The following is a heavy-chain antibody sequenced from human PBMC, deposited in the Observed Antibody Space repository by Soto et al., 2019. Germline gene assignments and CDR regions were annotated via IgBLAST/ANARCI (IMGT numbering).Heavy chain of an antibody. CDR2: ISSTSRFI. Sequence: EVQLVESGGGLVQPGGSLRLSCVASGFTFSSYSMNWVRQAPGKGLEWVSYISSTSRFIHYADSVKGRFTISRDNAKNALYRQMNSLRDDDTAVYYCARDFSWAFDYWGQGTLLTVS. CDR3: ARDFSWAFDY. D-gene: IGHD1-26*01. CDR1: GFTFSSYS. J-gene: IGHJ4*02. V-gene: IGHV3-48*02.